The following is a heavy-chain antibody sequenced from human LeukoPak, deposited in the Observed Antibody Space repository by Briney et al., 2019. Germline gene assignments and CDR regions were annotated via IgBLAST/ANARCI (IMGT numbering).Heavy chain of an antibody. CDR1: GGTFSSYA. V-gene: IGHV1-69*05. D-gene: IGHD4-17*01. J-gene: IGHJ4*02. Sequence: GASVKVSCKASGGTFSSYAISWVRQAPGQGLEWMGGIIPIFGTANYAQKFQGRVTMTRNTSISIAYVELSSLRSEDTAVYYCARGPFDHGDGLNYWGQGTLVTVSS. CDR3: ARGPFDHGDGLNY. CDR2: IIPIFGTA.